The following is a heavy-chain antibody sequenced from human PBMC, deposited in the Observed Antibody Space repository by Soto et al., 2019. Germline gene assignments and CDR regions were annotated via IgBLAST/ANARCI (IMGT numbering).Heavy chain of an antibody. Sequence: PSEPPSLTCAVVGDSLSGQSWNWIRHSPGKGLEWIGELDQSGGTNYNPSLKIRAIISDDTSKNQFSLKLSSVTAADTAVYYCARGPITTNPRFDPWGQGTLVTVSA. D-gene: IGHD3-22*01. J-gene: IGHJ5*02. CDR1: GDSLSGQS. CDR2: LDQSGGT. V-gene: IGHV4-34*01. CDR3: ARGPITTNPRFDP.